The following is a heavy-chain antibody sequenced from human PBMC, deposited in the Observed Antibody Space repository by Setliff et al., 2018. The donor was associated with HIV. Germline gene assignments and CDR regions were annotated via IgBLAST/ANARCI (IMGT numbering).Heavy chain of an antibody. CDR1: GFTFSVYG. CDR3: ARGQFRLRPDSLDL. Sequence: GGSLRLSCEASGFTFSVYGMHWVRQAPGEGLEWVAVLWYDGGKKYYADSVKGRFTISRDDSKNTLYLQMNSLRAEDTAVYYCARGQFRLRPDSLDLWGQGTLGT. J-gene: IGHJ3*01. CDR2: LWYDGGKK. V-gene: IGHV3-33*01. D-gene: IGHD2-21*01.